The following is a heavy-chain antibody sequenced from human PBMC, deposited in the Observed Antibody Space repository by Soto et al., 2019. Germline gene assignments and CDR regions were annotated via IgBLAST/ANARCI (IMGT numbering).Heavy chain of an antibody. D-gene: IGHD3-3*01. V-gene: IGHV3-74*01. Sequence: PGGSLRLSCAASGFTFSSYWMHWVRQAPGRGLVWVSRINSDGSSTSYADSVKGRLTISRDNAKNTLYLQMNSLRAEDTAVYYCAGEYYDFWSGYYPMNWFDPWGQGTLVTVSS. CDR2: INSDGSST. CDR1: GFTFSSYW. CDR3: AGEYYDFWSGYYPMNWFDP. J-gene: IGHJ5*02.